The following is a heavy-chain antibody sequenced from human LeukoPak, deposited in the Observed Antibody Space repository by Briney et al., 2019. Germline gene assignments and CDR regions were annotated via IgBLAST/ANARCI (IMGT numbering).Heavy chain of an antibody. Sequence: GGSLRLSCAASGFTFSSYSMDWVRQAPGKGLEWVSSISSSSSYIYYADSVKGRFTISRDNAKNSLYLQMNTLRPEDTAVYYCARERQNKDFWSGGDYWGQGTLVTVSS. V-gene: IGHV3-21*01. D-gene: IGHD3-3*01. CDR2: ISSSSSYI. CDR3: ARERQNKDFWSGGDY. CDR1: GFTFSSYS. J-gene: IGHJ4*02.